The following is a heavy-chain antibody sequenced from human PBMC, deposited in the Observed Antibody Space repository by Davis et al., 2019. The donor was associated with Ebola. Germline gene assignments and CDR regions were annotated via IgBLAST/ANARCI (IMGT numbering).Heavy chain of an antibody. Sequence: SETLSLTCTVSGGSVSSGGHYWSWIRQPPGKGLEWIAYIYYSGSTHYNPSLKGRVTISVDTSKNQFSLKLRSLTASDTAVYYCSRDTTLPTSFNYFYGMDVWGKGTPVTVSS. J-gene: IGHJ6*04. D-gene: IGHD2-2*01. CDR1: GGSVSSGGHY. V-gene: IGHV4-61*08. CDR3: SRDTTLPTSFNYFYGMDV. CDR2: IYYSGST.